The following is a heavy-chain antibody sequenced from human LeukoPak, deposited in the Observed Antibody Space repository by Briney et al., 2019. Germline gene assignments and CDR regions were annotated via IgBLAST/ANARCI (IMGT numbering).Heavy chain of an antibody. CDR1: GGSFSGYY. CDR2: INHSGST. D-gene: IGHD6-13*01. J-gene: IGHJ4*02. V-gene: IGHV4-34*01. Sequence: SETLSLTCAVYGGSFSGYYWSWLRQPPGKGLEWIGEINHSGSTNYNPSLRSRVTISVDTSKNQFSLKLSSVTAADTAVYYCARMNTLRDSSSWRLFDYWGQGTLVTVSS. CDR3: ARMNTLRDSSSWRLFDY.